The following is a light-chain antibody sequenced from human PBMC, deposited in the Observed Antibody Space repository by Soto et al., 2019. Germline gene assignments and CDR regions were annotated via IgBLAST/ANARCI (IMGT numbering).Light chain of an antibody. CDR2: GAL. CDR3: QQYGTSPKT. CDR1: QTVSSRF. Sequence: EIALTQSQHTLCLSPGEDATISCRASQTVSSRFLAWYQQKPGQAPRLLIYGALSRATGIPDRFSGSGSGTDFTLTISRLEPEDFALYFCQQYGTSPKTFGQGTKVDI. J-gene: IGKJ1*01. V-gene: IGKV3-20*01.